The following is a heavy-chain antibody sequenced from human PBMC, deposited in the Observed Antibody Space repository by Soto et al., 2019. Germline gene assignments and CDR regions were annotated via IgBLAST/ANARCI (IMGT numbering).Heavy chain of an antibody. CDR1: GFKFRSYW. CDR3: TRGGGRDCIVHF. Sequence: EVQLVESGGTLVQPGGSLRLSCVASGFKFRSYWMSWVRQAPGKGLEWLANIKEDGSEKYYVDSVEGRLTNSRDNARNSLYLQMNSLRAEDTAIYYCTRGGGRDCIVHFWGQGTLVIVSS. D-gene: IGHD1-26*01. CDR2: IKEDGSEK. J-gene: IGHJ4*02. V-gene: IGHV3-7*01.